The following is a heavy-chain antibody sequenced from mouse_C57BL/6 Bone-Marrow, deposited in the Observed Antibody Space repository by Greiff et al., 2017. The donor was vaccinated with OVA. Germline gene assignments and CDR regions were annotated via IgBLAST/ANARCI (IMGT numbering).Heavy chain of an antibody. CDR1: GYTFTSYW. Sequence: VKLQESGAELVKPGASVKLSCKASGYTFTSYWMHWVKQRPGRGLEWIGRIDPNSGGTKYNEKFKSKATLTVDKPSSTAYMQLSSLTSEDSAVYYCAYSNYGGAMDYWGQGTSVTVSS. V-gene: IGHV1-72*01. CDR2: IDPNSGGT. D-gene: IGHD2-5*01. J-gene: IGHJ4*01. CDR3: AYSNYGGAMDY.